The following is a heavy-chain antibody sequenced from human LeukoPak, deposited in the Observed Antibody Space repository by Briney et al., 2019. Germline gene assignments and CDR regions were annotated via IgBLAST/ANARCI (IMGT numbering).Heavy chain of an antibody. CDR2: IIPIFGTA. Sequence: SVKVSCKASGGTFISYAISWVRQAPGQGLEWMGGIIPIFGTANYAQKFQGRVTITADESTSTAYMELSSLRSEDTAVYYCARDGVLPLYYYDSSGSRMLPFDIWGQGTMVTVSS. CDR1: GGTFISYA. V-gene: IGHV1-69*01. CDR3: ARDGVLPLYYYDSSGSRMLPFDI. D-gene: IGHD3-22*01. J-gene: IGHJ3*02.